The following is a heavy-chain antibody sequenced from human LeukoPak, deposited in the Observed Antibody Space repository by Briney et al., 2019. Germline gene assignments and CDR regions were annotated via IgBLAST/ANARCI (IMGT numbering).Heavy chain of an antibody. CDR2: IIPIFGTA. CDR3: ARTPAQSFDWLSTSYYFDY. D-gene: IGHD3-9*01. Sequence: SVKVSCKASGGTFSSYAISWVRQAPGQGLEWMGGIIPIFGTANYAQKFQGRVTITANKSTSTAYMELSSLRSEDTAVYYCARTPAQSFDWLSTSYYFDYWGQGTLVTVSS. CDR1: GGTFSSYA. J-gene: IGHJ4*02. V-gene: IGHV1-69*06.